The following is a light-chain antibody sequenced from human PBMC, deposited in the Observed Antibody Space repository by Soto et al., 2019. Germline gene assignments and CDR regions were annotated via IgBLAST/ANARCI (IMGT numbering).Light chain of an antibody. J-gene: IGKJ2*01. CDR2: GAS. CDR1: RSVSGRY. CDR3: HQYGYSPNP. V-gene: IGKV3-20*01. Sequence: EIVLTQSPGTLSLSPGEGATLSCRASRSVSGRYLAWYQQKPGQAPRLLIYGASSRATGIPDRFSGSGSGTDFTLTISRLEPEDFAVYHCHQYGYSPNPFGQGTKLEIQ.